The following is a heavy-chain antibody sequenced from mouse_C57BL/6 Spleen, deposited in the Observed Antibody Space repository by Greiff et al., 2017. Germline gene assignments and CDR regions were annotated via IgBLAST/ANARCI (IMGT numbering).Heavy chain of an antibody. V-gene: IGHV1-39*01. D-gene: IGHD2-10*02. J-gene: IGHJ3*01. CDR1: GYSFTDYN. CDR2: INPNYGTT. Sequence: EVQLQQSGPELVKPGASVKISCKASGYSFTDYNMNWVKQSNGKSLEWIGVINPNYGTTSFKHKFKGKATLTVDQSSSTAYMQLHSLTSEDSAVYYCARSEIVFPHWFAYWGQGTLVTVSA. CDR3: ARSEIVFPHWFAY.